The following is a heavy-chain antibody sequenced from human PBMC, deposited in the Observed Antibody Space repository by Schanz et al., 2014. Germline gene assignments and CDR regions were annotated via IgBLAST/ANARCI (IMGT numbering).Heavy chain of an antibody. CDR3: ARGGYSSGWYDRDIAHFDY. J-gene: IGHJ4*02. D-gene: IGHD6-19*01. CDR2: ISAYNGNT. CDR1: GGTFSSFG. Sequence: VQLEQSGAEVKKPGSSVKVSCKASGGTFSSFGINWVRQAPGQGLEWMGRISAYNGNTNYAQKLQGRVTMTADTSTSTAYMDLRSLRSDDTAVYYCARGGYSSGWYDRDIAHFDYWGQGTLVTVSS. V-gene: IGHV1-18*01.